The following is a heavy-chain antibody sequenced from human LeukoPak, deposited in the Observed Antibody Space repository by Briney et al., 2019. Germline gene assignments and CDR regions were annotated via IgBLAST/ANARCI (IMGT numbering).Heavy chain of an antibody. CDR3: ARVSLPDDYDIFTGHEYYFDY. CDR1: GGSISSHY. D-gene: IGHD3-9*01. V-gene: IGHV4-59*11. CDR2: IYYIGST. Sequence: PSETLSLTCTVSGGSISSHYWSWIRQPPGKGLEWIGYIYYIGSTNYNPSLKSRVTTSVDTSKNQFSLKLSSVTAADTAVYYCARVSLPDDYDIFTGHEYYFDYWGQGTLVTVSS. J-gene: IGHJ4*02.